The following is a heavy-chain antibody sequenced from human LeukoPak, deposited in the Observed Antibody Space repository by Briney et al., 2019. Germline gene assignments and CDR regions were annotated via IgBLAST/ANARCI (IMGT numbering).Heavy chain of an antibody. Sequence: ASVKVSCKASGYTFTSYGISWVRQAPGQGLEWMGWISAYNGNTNYAQKLQGRVTMTTDTSTSTAYMELRSLRSDDTAVYCCARVYYDFWSGYFNWFDPWGQGTLVTVSS. J-gene: IGHJ5*02. CDR2: ISAYNGNT. CDR1: GYTFTSYG. D-gene: IGHD3-3*01. CDR3: ARVYYDFWSGYFNWFDP. V-gene: IGHV1-18*01.